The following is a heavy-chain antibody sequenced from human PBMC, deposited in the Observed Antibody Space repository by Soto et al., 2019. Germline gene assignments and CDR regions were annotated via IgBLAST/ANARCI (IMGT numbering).Heavy chain of an antibody. J-gene: IGHJ4*02. CDR3: ARDKINGLFDY. V-gene: IGHV4-39*02. CDR2: INYSGNT. CDR1: GGSISSNSYY. Sequence: SQTLSLTCTVSGGSISSNSYYWGWIRQPPGTGLEWIGKINYSGNTNYNPSLKSRVTISVDTSKNQFSLKLTSVTAADTAVYYCARDKINGLFDYWGEGTLVTVSS. D-gene: IGHD2-8*01.